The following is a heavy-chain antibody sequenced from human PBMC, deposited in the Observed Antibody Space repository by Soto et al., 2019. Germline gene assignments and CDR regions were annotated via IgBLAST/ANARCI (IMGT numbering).Heavy chain of an antibody. CDR3: ARDWGGCSAGTCYSIGFDY. V-gene: IGHV3-11*01. CDR1: GFTFSDYY. D-gene: IGHD2-15*01. CDR2: ISSNGNTI. Sequence: GGSLRLSCAASGFTFSDYYMTWIRQAPGKGLEWVSYISSNGNTIFYADSVKGRFTISRDNAKNSLYLQMNSLRAEDTAIYYCARDWGGCSAGTCYSIGFDYWGQGTPVTVSS. J-gene: IGHJ4*02.